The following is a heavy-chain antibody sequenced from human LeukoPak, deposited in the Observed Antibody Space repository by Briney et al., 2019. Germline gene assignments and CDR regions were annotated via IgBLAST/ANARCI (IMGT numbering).Heavy chain of an antibody. CDR1: GFTFSSYA. CDR2: ISGSGGST. CDR3: AKGYCSSTSCYVGILDY. J-gene: IGHJ4*02. V-gene: IGHV3-23*01. Sequence: GGSLRLSSAASGFTFSSYAMTWVRQAPGKGLEWVSAISGSGGSTYYADSVKGRFTISRDNSKNTLYLQMNSLRAEDTAVYYCAKGYCSSTSCYVGILDYWGQGTLVTVSS. D-gene: IGHD2-2*01.